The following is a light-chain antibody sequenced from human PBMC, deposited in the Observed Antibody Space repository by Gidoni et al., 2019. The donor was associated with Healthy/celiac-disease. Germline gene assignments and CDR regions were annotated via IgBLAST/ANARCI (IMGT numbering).Light chain of an antibody. Sequence: DIVMTQSPLSLPVTPGAPASISCRSSQSLLHSNGYNYLDWYLQKPGQSPQLLIYLGSNRASGVPDRFSGSGSGTDFTLKISRVEAEDVGVYYCMQALQTPPTFXGXTKVEIK. CDR2: LGS. CDR3: MQALQTPPT. V-gene: IGKV2-28*01. J-gene: IGKJ4*01. CDR1: QSLLHSNGYNY.